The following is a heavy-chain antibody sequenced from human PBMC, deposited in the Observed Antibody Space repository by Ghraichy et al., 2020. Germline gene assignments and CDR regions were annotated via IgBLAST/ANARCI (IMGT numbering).Heavy chain of an antibody. Sequence: GGSLRLSCAASGFTFSSYSMNWVRQAPGKGLEWVSSITTSSSYIYYADSVKGRFTISRDNADNSLYLQMNSLRAEDTAVYYCARGGNIVVIPADTDFDYWGQGTLVTVSS. D-gene: IGHD2-2*01. CDR3: ARGGNIVVIPADTDFDY. J-gene: IGHJ4*02. CDR1: GFTFSSYS. CDR2: ITTSSSYI. V-gene: IGHV3-21*01.